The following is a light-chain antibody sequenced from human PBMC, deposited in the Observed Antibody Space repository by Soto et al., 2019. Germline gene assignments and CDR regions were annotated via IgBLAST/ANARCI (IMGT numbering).Light chain of an antibody. CDR2: EVS. CDR1: SSDVGGYNY. V-gene: IGLV2-8*01. J-gene: IGLJ1*01. CDR3: SLYAGSNNYV. Sequence: QSALTQPPSASGSPGQSVTISCTGTSSDVGGYNYVSWYQQHPGKAPKLMIYEVSKRPSGVPDRFSGSKSGNTASLTVSGLQAEDEADYYCSLYAGSNNYVFGTGTQLTVL.